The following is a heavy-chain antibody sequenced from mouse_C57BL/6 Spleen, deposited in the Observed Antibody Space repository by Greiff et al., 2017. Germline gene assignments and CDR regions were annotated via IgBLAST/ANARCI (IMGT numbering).Heavy chain of an antibody. V-gene: IGHV5-17*01. CDR3: AREPNWDYFDY. D-gene: IGHD4-1*01. Sequence: DVKLVESGGGLVKPGGSLKLSCAASGFTFSDYGMHWVRQAPEKGLEWVAYISSGSSTIYYADTVKGRFTISRDNAKNTLCLQMTSLRSEDTAMYYCAREPNWDYFDYWGQGTTLTVSS. J-gene: IGHJ2*01. CDR1: GFTFSDYG. CDR2: ISSGSSTI.